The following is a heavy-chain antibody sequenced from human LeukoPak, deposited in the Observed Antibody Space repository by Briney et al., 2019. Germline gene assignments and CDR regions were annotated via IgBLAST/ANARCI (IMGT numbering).Heavy chain of an antibody. V-gene: IGHV3-30*04. Sequence: PGGSLRLSCAASGFTFSSYAMSWVRQAPGKGLEWVAVISYDGSNKYYADSVKGRFTISRDNSKNTLYLQMNSLRAEDTAVYYCARVFYSSGWYGNFDYWGEGTLVTVSS. CDR1: GFTFSSYA. J-gene: IGHJ4*02. D-gene: IGHD6-19*01. CDR2: ISYDGSNK. CDR3: ARVFYSSGWYGNFDY.